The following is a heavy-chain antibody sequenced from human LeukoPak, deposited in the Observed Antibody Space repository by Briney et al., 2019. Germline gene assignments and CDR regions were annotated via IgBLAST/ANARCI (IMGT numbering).Heavy chain of an antibody. CDR3: ARDSSGYYQPSDAFDI. CDR2: ISAYNGNT. D-gene: IGHD3-22*01. J-gene: IGHJ3*02. Sequence: ASVKVSCKASGYTFTSYGISWVRQAPGQGLEWMGWISAYNGNTNYAQKLQGSVTMTTDTSTSTAYMELRSLRSDDTAVYYCARDSSGYYQPSDAFDIWGQGTMVTVSS. CDR1: GYTFTSYG. V-gene: IGHV1-18*01.